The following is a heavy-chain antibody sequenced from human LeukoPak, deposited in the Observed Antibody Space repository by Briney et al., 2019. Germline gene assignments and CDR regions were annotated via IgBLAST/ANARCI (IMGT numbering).Heavy chain of an antibody. D-gene: IGHD3-3*01. CDR1: GFTFSNYG. V-gene: IGHV3-21*01. J-gene: IGHJ4*02. CDR3: ARVGIRFLEQYYFDY. CDR2: ISTSSSYI. Sequence: GGSLRLSCTASGFTFSNYGMHWVRQAPGKGLEWLSYISTSSSYIYYADSVKGRFTVSRDNAMNSLFLQMNSLIAEDTAVYYCARVGIRFLEQYYFDYWGQGTLVTVSS.